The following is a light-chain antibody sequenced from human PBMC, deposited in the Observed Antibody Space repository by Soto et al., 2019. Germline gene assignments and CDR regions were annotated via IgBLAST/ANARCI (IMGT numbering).Light chain of an antibody. Sequence: EIVMTQSPATLSVSPGERATLSCRARQSISSNLAWYQQKPGQAPRLLIYGASPRATGIPASFSGSGSGTEFTLTISSLQSEDFAVYYCQQYNNWPRTFRQGTKVEFK. J-gene: IGKJ1*01. CDR1: QSISSN. CDR3: QQYNNWPRT. CDR2: GAS. V-gene: IGKV3-15*01.